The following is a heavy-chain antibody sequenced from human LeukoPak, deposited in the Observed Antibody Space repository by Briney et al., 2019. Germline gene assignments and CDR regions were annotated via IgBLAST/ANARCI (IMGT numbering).Heavy chain of an antibody. CDR1: GFTLRYYQ. D-gene: IGHD3-10*01. CDR2: INVVNGAI. CDR3: VRDGNRGYDMDV. J-gene: IGHJ6*02. V-gene: IGHV3-48*01. Sequence: GGSLRLSCATSGFTLRYYQMNWVRQAPGKGLEWVSYINVVNGAIYYADSVKGRLTISGDIATNSVYLQMNSLRAEDTALYYCVRDGNRGYDMDVWGQGTAVTVSS.